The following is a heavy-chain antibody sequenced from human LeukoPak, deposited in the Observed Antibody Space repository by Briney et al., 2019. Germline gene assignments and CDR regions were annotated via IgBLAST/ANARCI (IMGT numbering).Heavy chain of an antibody. CDR2: ISGSGDAI. J-gene: IGHJ4*02. CDR3: ASLYDSTGFCFDY. CDR1: GFRFSDYY. V-gene: IGHV3-11*01. Sequence: GGSLRLSCVVSGFRFSDYYMSWIRQTPGKGLEFISYISGSGDAIYYTDSVKGRFTISQDNAKNSLYLQLDSLSAEDTAVYYCASLYDSTGFCFDYWGQGALVTVSS. D-gene: IGHD3-22*01.